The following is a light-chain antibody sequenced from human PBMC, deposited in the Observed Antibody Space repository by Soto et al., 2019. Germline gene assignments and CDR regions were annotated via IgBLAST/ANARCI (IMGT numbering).Light chain of an antibody. CDR2: KAS. CDR3: QQYNSYTYT. V-gene: IGKV1-5*03. CDR1: QSSSSW. J-gene: IGKJ2*01. Sequence: DIQMTQSPSTLSASVGDRGNITCRASQSSSSWLAWYQQKPGKAPKLLIYKASSLESGVPSRFSGSGSGTEFTLTISSLQPDDFATYYCQQYNSYTYTFGQGTKLEIK.